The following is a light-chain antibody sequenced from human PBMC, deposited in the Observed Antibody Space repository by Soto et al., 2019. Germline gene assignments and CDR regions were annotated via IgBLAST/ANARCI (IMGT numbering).Light chain of an antibody. V-gene: IGKV1-9*01. CDR1: YDISSS. Sequence: DIQLTQSPSFLSASVEDRVTIACRASYDISSSLAWYQQEPGKPPNLLIYDSSTLQTGVPSRFTGSGSGRKFTLTISGLQCGDFATYFCQQLSHYPYTFGQGTKLDI. CDR3: QQLSHYPYT. CDR2: DSS. J-gene: IGKJ2*01.